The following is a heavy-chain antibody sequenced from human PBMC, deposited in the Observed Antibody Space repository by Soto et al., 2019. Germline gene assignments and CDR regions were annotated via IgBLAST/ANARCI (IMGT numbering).Heavy chain of an antibody. CDR1: GDSVSSVGFH. CDR2: IYNGGST. CDR3: ARAPVGLDTISYFDY. V-gene: IGHV4-30-4*01. D-gene: IGHD3-3*01. Sequence: SETLSLTCTVSGDSVSSVGFHWAWLRRPPGKGLEWIGYIYNGGSTYYRPSLESRMHVSLDATRNHYSLRLTSVTAADTAVYFCARAPVGLDTISYFDYWGQGKLVTVSS. J-gene: IGHJ4*02.